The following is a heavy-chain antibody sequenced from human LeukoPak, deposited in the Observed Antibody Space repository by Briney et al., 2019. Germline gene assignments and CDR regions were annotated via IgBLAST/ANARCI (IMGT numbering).Heavy chain of an antibody. CDR1: GYTLIELS. J-gene: IGHJ6*03. CDR2: FDPEDGET. CDR3: ARSSWYRQPTGNYYYYYMDV. D-gene: IGHD1-1*01. Sequence: ASVKVSCKVSGYTLIELSMHWVRQARGKGLECMGGFDPEDGETIYAQKFQGRVTMTEDTSTDTAYMELSSLRSEDTAVYYCARSSWYRQPTGNYYYYYMDVWGKGTTVTVSS. V-gene: IGHV1-24*01.